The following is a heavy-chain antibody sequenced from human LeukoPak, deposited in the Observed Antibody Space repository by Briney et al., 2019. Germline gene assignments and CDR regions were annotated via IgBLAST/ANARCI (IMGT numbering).Heavy chain of an antibody. CDR1: GGSISSYY. D-gene: IGHD3-22*01. V-gene: IGHV4-34*01. CDR3: ARGRKENYYDSSGFDY. Sequence: SETLSLTCTVSGGSISSYYWSWIRQPPGKGLEWIGEINHSGSTNYNPSLKSRVTISVDTSKNQFSLKLSSVTAADTAVYYCARGRKENYYDSSGFDYWGQGTLVTVSS. J-gene: IGHJ4*02. CDR2: INHSGST.